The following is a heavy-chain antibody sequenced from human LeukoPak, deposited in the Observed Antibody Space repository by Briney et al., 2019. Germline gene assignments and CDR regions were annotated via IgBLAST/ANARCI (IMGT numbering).Heavy chain of an antibody. CDR1: GGSISSYY. D-gene: IGHD2-2*01. V-gene: IGHV4-59*08. J-gene: IGHJ4*02. Sequence: SETLSLTCTVSGGSISSYYWSWIRQPPGKGLEWIGYIYYSGSTKYNPSLKSRATISVDTSKSQFSLKLTSVTAADTAVYYCARLGIGVVPSAMLGDYYFDYWGQGTLVTVSS. CDR2: IYYSGST. CDR3: ARLGIGVVPSAMLGDYYFDY.